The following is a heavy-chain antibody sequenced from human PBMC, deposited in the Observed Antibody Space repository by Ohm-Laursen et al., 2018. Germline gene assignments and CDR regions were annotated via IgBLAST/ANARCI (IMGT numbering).Heavy chain of an antibody. J-gene: IGHJ6*02. CDR3: ARDAPNYKTISGVVTALGMDV. CDR1: GLTLKSYS. D-gene: IGHD3-3*01. V-gene: IGHV3-21*01. CDR2: ISFSGSHI. Sequence: SLRLSCAASGLTLKSYSMNWVRQAPGKGLEWVSSISFSGSHIYYADPVKGRFTISRDNAKTTLYLQMNSLRAEDTAVYYCARDAPNYKTISGVVTALGMDVWGQGTTVTVSS.